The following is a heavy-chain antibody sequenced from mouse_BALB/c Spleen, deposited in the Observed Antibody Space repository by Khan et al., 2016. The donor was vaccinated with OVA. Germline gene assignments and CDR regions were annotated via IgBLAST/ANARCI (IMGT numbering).Heavy chain of an antibody. CDR2: IDPYYGGA. CDR1: GYSFTGYN. Sequence: EVQLQQSGPELEKPGASVKISCKASGYSFTGYNMNWVKQSNGKSLEWIGNIDPYYGGATYNQKFKGKATLTVDKSSSTAYMQLKSLTSEDSAVYYGTRGYGNYFRDYFDYWGQGTTLTVSS. J-gene: IGHJ2*01. CDR3: TRGYGNYFRDYFDY. D-gene: IGHD2-10*02. V-gene: IGHV1-39*01.